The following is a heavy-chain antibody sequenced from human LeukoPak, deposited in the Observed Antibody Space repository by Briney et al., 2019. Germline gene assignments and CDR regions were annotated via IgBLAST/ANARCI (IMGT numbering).Heavy chain of an antibody. Sequence: PGGSLRLSCAASGFTFKNYEINWVRQAPGKGLEWVSYISSSGSPIYYADSVKGRFTISRDNAKNSLYLQMNSLRAEDTAVYYCARGPSVGSGWSPDYWGQGTLVTVSS. V-gene: IGHV3-48*03. J-gene: IGHJ4*02. CDR2: ISSSGSPI. CDR1: GFTFKNYE. CDR3: ARGPSVGSGWSPDY. D-gene: IGHD6-19*01.